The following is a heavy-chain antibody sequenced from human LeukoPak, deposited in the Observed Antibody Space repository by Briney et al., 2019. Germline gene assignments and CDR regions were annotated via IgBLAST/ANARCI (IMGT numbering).Heavy chain of an antibody. CDR2: IWYDGSNK. D-gene: IGHD6-19*01. CDR1: GFTFSSYG. Sequence: GGSLRLSCAASGFTFSSYGMLWVRQAPGKGLEWVAVIWYDGSNKYYADSVKGRFTISRDNSKNTLYLQMNSLRAEDTAVYYCARDAPGWSLDYWGQGTLVTVSS. CDR3: ARDAPGWSLDY. J-gene: IGHJ4*02. V-gene: IGHV3-33*01.